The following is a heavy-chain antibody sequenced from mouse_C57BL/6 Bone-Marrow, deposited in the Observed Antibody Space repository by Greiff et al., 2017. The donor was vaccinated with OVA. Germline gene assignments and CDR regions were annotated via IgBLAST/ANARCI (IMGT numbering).Heavy chain of an antibody. D-gene: IGHD2-3*01. Sequence: DVQLQESGPGMVKPSQSLSLTCTVTGYSITSGYDWHWIRHFPGNKLEWMGYISYSGSTNYNPSLKSRISITHDTSKNHFFLKLNSVTTEDTATYYCARGGYFFAYWGQGTLVTVSA. CDR3: ARGGYFFAY. J-gene: IGHJ3*01. V-gene: IGHV3-1*01. CDR1: GYSITSGYD. CDR2: ISYSGST.